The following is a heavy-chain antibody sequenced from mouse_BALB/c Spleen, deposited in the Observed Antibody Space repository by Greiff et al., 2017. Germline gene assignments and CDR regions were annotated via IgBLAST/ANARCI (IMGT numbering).Heavy chain of an antibody. CDR2: IWSGGST. V-gene: IGHV2-2*02. D-gene: IGHD2-14*01. J-gene: IGHJ4*01. Sequence: QVQLKESGPGLVQPSQSLSITCTVSGFSLTSYGVHWVRQSPGKGLEWLGVIWSGGSTDYNAAFISRLSISKDNSKSQVFFKMNSLQANDTAIYYCARNDRGPYYRYEGAMDYWGQGTSVTVSS. CDR3: ARNDRGPYYRYEGAMDY. CDR1: GFSLTSYG.